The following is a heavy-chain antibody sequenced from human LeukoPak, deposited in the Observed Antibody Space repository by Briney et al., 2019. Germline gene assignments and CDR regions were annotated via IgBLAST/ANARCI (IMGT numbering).Heavy chain of an antibody. J-gene: IGHJ4*02. CDR3: TRAYWIGFHFDS. V-gene: IGHV4-30-4*01. CDR2: IYYSGTT. Sequence: SQTLSLTCSVSGGSISSGDYFWTWIRQPPGKGLEYLGYIYYSGTTYYNPSLKSRITMSVDMSANQFSLRLTSVSAADTAVYYCTRAYWIGFHFDSWGRGILVSVSS. CDR1: GGSISSGDYF. D-gene: IGHD3-3*01.